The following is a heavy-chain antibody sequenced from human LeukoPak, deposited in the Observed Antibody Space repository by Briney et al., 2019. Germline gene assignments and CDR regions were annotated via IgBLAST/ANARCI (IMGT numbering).Heavy chain of an antibody. CDR3: ARDDFGVVQNDFPFDY. V-gene: IGHV1-69*04. J-gene: IGHJ4*02. Sequence: SVKVSCKASGGTFSSYTISWVLQAPGHGLEWVGRIIPIFGIANYAQKFQGRVTITADKSTRTAYMELSSLRSEDTAVYYCARDDFGVVQNDFPFDYWGQGTLVTVSS. CDR2: IIPIFGIA. CDR1: GGTFSSYT. D-gene: IGHD3-3*01.